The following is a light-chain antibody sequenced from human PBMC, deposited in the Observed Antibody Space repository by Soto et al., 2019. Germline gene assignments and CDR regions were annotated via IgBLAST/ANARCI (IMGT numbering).Light chain of an antibody. V-gene: IGKV1-39*01. CDR1: HNINNY. J-gene: IGKJ4*01. CDR3: QQGYKMPLT. CDR2: GAS. Sequence: DIQMTQSPSSLSASVGDRVTITCRAGHNINNYLSWYQQKPGKAPKLLIYGASSLQSGVASRFSGSGSATAFTLTISSLQPEDFATYFCQQGYKMPLTFGGGTKVEI.